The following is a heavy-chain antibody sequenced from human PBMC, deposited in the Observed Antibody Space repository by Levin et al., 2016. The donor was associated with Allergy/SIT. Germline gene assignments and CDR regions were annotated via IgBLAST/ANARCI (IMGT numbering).Heavy chain of an antibody. D-gene: IGHD3-22*01. CDR2: ISSSGSTI. J-gene: IGHJ2*01. Sequence: WIRQPPGKGLEWVSYISSSGSTIYYADSVKGRFTISRDNAKNSLYLQMNSLRAEDTAVYYCARVGVRRAYYYDSSGRNDWYFDLWGRGTLVTVSS. CDR3: ARVGVRRAYYYDSSGRNDWYFDL. V-gene: IGHV3-11*01.